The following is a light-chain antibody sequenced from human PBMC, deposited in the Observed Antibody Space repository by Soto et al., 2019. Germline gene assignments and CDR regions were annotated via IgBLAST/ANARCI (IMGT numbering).Light chain of an antibody. J-gene: IGKJ2*02. Sequence: EIVMTQSPATLSVSPGERATLSCRASQSVSSNLAWYQQKPGQAPRLLIYGASTRATGIPARFSGSGSGTEFTLTISSLRSEAFAAYYCQQSNNSTPCTFGQGTNLEIK. CDR1: QSVSSN. V-gene: IGKV3-15*01. CDR3: QQSNNSTPCT. CDR2: GAS.